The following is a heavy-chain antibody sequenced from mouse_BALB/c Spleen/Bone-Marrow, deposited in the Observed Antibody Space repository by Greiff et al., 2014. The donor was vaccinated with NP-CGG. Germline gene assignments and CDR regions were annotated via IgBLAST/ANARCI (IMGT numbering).Heavy chain of an antibody. CDR3: ARWEYYAMDY. J-gene: IGHJ4*01. V-gene: IGHV14-3*02. Sequence: EVKLQESXAELVKPGASVKLSCTAPGFNIKDTYMHWVKQRPEQGLEWIGRIDPANGNTKYDPKFQGKATITADTSSNTAYLQLSSLTSEDTAVYYCARWEYYAMDYWGQGTSVTVSS. CDR2: IDPANGNT. CDR1: GFNIKDTY. D-gene: IGHD4-1*01.